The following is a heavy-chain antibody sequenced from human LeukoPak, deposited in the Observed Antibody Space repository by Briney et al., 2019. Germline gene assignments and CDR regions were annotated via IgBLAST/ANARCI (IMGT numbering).Heavy chain of an antibody. CDR3: VKDSSSGSYLDY. CDR1: AFTFSRYA. CDR2: ISSNGGST. D-gene: IGHD3-10*01. Sequence: GGSLRLSCAGSAFTFSRYAMHWVRQAPGKGLEYVSAISSNGGSTYYADSVKGRFTISRDNSRNTLHLQMSSLRVEDTAVYYCVKDSSSGSYLDYWGQGTLVTVSS. J-gene: IGHJ4*02. V-gene: IGHV3-64D*06.